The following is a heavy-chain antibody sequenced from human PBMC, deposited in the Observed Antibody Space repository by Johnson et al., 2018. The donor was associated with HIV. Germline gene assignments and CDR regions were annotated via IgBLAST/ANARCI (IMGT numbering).Heavy chain of an antibody. V-gene: IGHV3-7*02. J-gene: IGHJ3*02. CDR2: IKQDGSDK. CDR1: GFTFSSYW. D-gene: IGHD5-18*01. Sequence: VQLVESGGGVVQPGRSLRLSCAASGFTFSSYWMSWVRQAPGKGLEWVANIKQDGSDKFYADSVKGRFTISRDNSKNTLYLQMNSLSAEDSAVYYCARLPSGYNRDSFNIWGQGTMVTVSS. CDR3: ARLPSGYNRDSFNI.